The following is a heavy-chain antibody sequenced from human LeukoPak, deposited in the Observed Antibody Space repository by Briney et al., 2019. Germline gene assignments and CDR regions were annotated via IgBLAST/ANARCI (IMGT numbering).Heavy chain of an antibody. CDR1: GDSINSFY. J-gene: IGHJ6*02. Sequence: SETLSLTCAVSGDSINSFYWSWIRQPPGKGLEWIGEINHSGSTNYNPSLKSRVTISVDTSKNQFSLKLSSVTAADTAVYYCARGPRVLGYCSSTSCYKNYGMDVWGQGTTVTVSS. CDR3: ARGPRVLGYCSSTSCYKNYGMDV. V-gene: IGHV4-34*01. D-gene: IGHD2-2*02. CDR2: INHSGST.